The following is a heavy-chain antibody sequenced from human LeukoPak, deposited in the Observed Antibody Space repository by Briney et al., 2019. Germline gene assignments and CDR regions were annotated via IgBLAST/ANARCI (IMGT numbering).Heavy chain of an antibody. CDR1: GGSISSSSYY. J-gene: IGHJ4*02. Sequence: PSETLSLTCTVSGGSISSSSYYWGWIRQPPGKGLEWIGRIYTSGSTNYNPSLKSRVTMSVDTSKNQFSLKLSSVTAADTAVYYCAREYDYVWGSYYFDYWGQGTLVTVSS. CDR3: AREYDYVWGSYYFDY. V-gene: IGHV4-39*07. CDR2: IYTSGST. D-gene: IGHD3-16*01.